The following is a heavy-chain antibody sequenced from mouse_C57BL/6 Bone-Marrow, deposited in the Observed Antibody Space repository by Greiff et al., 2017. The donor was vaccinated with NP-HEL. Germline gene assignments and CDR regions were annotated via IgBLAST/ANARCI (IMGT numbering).Heavy chain of an antibody. J-gene: IGHJ2*01. D-gene: IGHD2-3*01. CDR1: GYTFTSYW. Sequence: QVQLKQPGAALVKPGASVKLSCKASGYTFTSYWMHWVKPRPGQGLEWIGMIHPNSGSTNYNEKFKSKATLTVDKSSSTAYMQLSSLTSEDSAVYYCARTSDGYYTYFDYWGQGTTLTVSS. CDR2: IHPNSGST. V-gene: IGHV1-64*01. CDR3: ARTSDGYYTYFDY.